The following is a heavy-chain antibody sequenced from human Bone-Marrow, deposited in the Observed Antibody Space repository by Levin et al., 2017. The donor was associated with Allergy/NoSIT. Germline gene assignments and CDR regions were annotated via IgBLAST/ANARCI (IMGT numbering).Heavy chain of an antibody. CDR3: ASDITVRGSKAMDV. V-gene: IGHV7-4-1*02. Sequence: ASVKVSCKASGYTFTSYAINWLRQAPGQGPEWMGWINTNNGNPRYAQGFTGRFVFSLDTSVSTANLQISSLKAEDTAVYYCASDITVRGSKAMDVWGQGTAVTVSS. D-gene: IGHD3-10*01. J-gene: IGHJ6*02. CDR1: GYTFTSYA. CDR2: INTNNGNP.